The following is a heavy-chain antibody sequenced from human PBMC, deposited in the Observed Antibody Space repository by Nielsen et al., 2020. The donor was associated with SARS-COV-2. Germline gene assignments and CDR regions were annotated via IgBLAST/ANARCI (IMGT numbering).Heavy chain of an antibody. V-gene: IGHV1-8*01. CDR3: ARTYYDILTGYSPNWFDH. Sequence: ASVKVSCKASGYTFNSYDINWVRQATGQGLEWMGWMNPNSGNTGYAQKFQGRVTMTRNTSIRTVYMELSSLRSEDTAVYYCARTYYDILTGYSPNWFDHWGQGTLVTVSS. J-gene: IGHJ5*02. D-gene: IGHD3-9*01. CDR2: MNPNSGNT. CDR1: GYTFNSYD.